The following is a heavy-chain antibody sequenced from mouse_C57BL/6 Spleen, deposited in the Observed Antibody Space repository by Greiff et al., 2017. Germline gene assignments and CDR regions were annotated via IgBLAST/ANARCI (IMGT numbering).Heavy chain of an antibody. D-gene: IGHD2-5*01. Sequence: EVQLVESGGGLVKPGGSLKLSCAASGFTFSDYGMHWVRQAPEKGLEWVAYISSGSSTIYYADTVKGRFTISRDNAKNTLFLQMTSLRSEDTAMYYCAYSNFFAYWGQGTLVTVSA. J-gene: IGHJ3*01. CDR2: ISSGSSTI. V-gene: IGHV5-17*01. CDR3: AYSNFFAY. CDR1: GFTFSDYG.